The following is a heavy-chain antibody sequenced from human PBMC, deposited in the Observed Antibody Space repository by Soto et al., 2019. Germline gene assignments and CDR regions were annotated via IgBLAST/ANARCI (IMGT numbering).Heavy chain of an antibody. CDR2: IYYSGST. Sequence: QVQLQESGPGLVKPSQTLSLTCTVSGGSISSGGYYWSWIRQHPGKGLEWIGYIYYSGSTYYNPSLKSRVTISVDTSKNQFSLKLSSETAADTAVYYCAREGSGYPHRAIDYWGQGTLVTVSS. J-gene: IGHJ4*02. D-gene: IGHD5-12*01. CDR3: AREGSGYPHRAIDY. V-gene: IGHV4-31*03. CDR1: GGSISSGGYY.